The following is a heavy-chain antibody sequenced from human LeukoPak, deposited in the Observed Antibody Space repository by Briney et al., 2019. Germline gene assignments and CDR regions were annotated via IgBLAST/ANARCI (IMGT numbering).Heavy chain of an antibody. J-gene: IGHJ4*02. V-gene: IGHV4-4*07. CDR2: ICSFGST. Sequence: SETLSLTCTVSGGSISGYYWSWIRQPAGKGLEWIGRICSFGSTNYNPSLKSRVTMSVDTSKNQFSLRLSSVTAADTAVYYCARGLTMVFDYWGQGTLVTVSS. D-gene: IGHD3-10*01. CDR1: GGSISGYY. CDR3: ARGLTMVFDY.